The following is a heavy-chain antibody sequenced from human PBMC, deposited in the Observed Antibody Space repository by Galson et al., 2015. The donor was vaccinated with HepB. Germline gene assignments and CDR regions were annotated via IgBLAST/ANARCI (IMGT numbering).Heavy chain of an antibody. CDR3: ARVGCSSTSCYLYYYYYMDV. V-gene: IGHV4-31*03. CDR1: GGSISSGGYY. D-gene: IGHD2-2*01. Sequence: LSLTCTVSGGSISSGGYYWSWIRQHPGKGLEWIGYIYYSGSTYYNPSLKSRVTISVDTSKNQFSLKLSSVTAADTAVYYCARVGCSSTSCYLYYYYYMDVWGKGTTVTVSS. CDR2: IYYSGST. J-gene: IGHJ6*03.